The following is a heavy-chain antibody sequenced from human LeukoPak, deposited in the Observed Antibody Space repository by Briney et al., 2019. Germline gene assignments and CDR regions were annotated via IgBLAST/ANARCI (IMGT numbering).Heavy chain of an antibody. V-gene: IGHV3-30*01. CDR2: ISYDGSNK. CDR1: GFTFSSYA. D-gene: IGHD5-18*01. J-gene: IGHJ4*02. CDR3: ARDDSYGYFDY. Sequence: VRSLRLSCVASGFTFSSYAMHWVRQAPGKGLEWVAVISYDGSNKYYADSVKGRFTISRDNSKNTLYLQMNSLRAEDTAVYYCARDDSYGYFDYWGQRTLVTVSS.